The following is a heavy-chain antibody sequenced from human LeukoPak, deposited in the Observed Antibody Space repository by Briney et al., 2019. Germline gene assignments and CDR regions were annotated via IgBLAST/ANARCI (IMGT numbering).Heavy chain of an antibody. CDR1: GGSSY. V-gene: IGHV4-59*08. D-gene: IGHD1-20*01. Sequence: SETLSLTCTVSGGSSYWSWIRQPPGKGLEWIAYIHYSGSTNYNPSLKSRVTISIDTSKNQFSLKLNSVTAADTAVYYCAKHSNWNAGVDWFDPWGQGTLATVSS. J-gene: IGHJ5*02. CDR2: IHYSGST. CDR3: AKHSNWNAGVDWFDP.